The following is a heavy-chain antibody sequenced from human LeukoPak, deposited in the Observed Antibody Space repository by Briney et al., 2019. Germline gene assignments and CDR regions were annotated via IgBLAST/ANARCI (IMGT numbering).Heavy chain of an antibody. CDR3: AARPRMPPRFDF. J-gene: IGHJ4*02. D-gene: IGHD2-2*01. V-gene: IGHV3-23*01. Sequence: PGGSLRLSCAASGFTFSSYAMSWVRQAPGKGLQWVSAISNGGGTAYYADSVKGRFTISRDNSKSKLYLQMDSLRAEDTAIYYCAARPRMPPRFDFWGLGTLVTVSS. CDR1: GFTFSSYA. CDR2: ISNGGGTA.